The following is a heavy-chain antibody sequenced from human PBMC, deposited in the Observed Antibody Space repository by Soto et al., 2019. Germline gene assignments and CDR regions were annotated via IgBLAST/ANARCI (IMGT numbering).Heavy chain of an antibody. CDR2: ISSSSSYI. Sequence: EVQLVESGGGLVKPGGSLRLSCAASGFTFSSYSMNWVRQAPGKGLEWVSSISSSSSYIYYADSVKGRFTISRDNSKNLLSLEMNSLRAEDTAIYFCAKGSIEYSASVDNWGQGTLVLVSS. D-gene: IGHD5-12*01. CDR1: GFTFSSYS. CDR3: AKGSIEYSASVDN. J-gene: IGHJ4*02. V-gene: IGHV3-21*04.